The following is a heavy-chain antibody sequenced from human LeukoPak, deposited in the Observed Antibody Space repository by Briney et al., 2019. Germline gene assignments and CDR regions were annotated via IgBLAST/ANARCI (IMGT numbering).Heavy chain of an antibody. CDR1: GFTFSSYS. V-gene: IGHV3-21*04. J-gene: IGHJ6*03. CDR3: AKDRSSTSRRNYYYYYMDV. Sequence: GGSLRLSCAASGFTFSSYSMNWVRQAPGKGLEWVSSISSSSSYIYYADSVKGRFTISRDNSKNTLYLQMNSLRAEDTAVYYCAKDRSSTSRRNYYYYYMDVWGKGTTVTVSS. CDR2: ISSSSSYI. D-gene: IGHD2-2*01.